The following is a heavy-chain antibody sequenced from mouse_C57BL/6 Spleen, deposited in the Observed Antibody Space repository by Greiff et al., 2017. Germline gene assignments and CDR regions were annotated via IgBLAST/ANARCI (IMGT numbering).Heavy chain of an antibody. CDR2: INPSSGYT. CDR1: GYTFTSYT. J-gene: IGHJ3*01. V-gene: IGHV1-4*01. D-gene: IGHD3-1*01. Sequence: VQLQQSGAELARPGASVKMSCKASGYTFTSYTMHWVKQRPGQGLEWIGYINPSSGYTKYNQKFKDKATLTADKSSSTAYMQLSSLTSEDSAVYYGARRAQDTSAWFAYWGQGTLVTVSA. CDR3: ARRAQDTSAWFAY.